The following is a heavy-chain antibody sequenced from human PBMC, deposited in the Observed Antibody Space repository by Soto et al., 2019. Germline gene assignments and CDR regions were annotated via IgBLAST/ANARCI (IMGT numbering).Heavy chain of an antibody. J-gene: IGHJ4*02. V-gene: IGHV4-30-2*01. CDR1: GGSISSGGYS. D-gene: IGHD1-1*01. Sequence: SETLSLTCAVSGGSISSGGYSWSWIRQPPGKGLEWIGYIYHTGSTYYNPSLKSRVTISVDKSKNQFSLRLNSVTAADTAVYFCARLSAAYNYFFDYWGQGTPVTVSS. CDR3: ARLSAAYNYFFDY. CDR2: IYHTGST.